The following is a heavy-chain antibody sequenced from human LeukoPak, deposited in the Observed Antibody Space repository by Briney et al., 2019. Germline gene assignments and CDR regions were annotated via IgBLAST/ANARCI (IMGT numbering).Heavy chain of an antibody. D-gene: IGHD3-22*01. CDR1: GFPFSSYA. CDR3: ASGGYYYDSSGYSVDAFDI. CDR2: ISGSGGST. V-gene: IGHV3-23*01. Sequence: GGSLRLSCAASGFPFSSYAMSWVRQAPGKGLEWVSAISGSGGSTYYADSVKGRFTISRDNSKNTLYLQMNSLRAEDTAVYYCASGGYYYDSSGYSVDAFDIWGQGTMVTVSS. J-gene: IGHJ3*02.